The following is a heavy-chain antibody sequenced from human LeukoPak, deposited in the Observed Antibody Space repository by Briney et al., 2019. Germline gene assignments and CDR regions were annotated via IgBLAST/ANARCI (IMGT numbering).Heavy chain of an antibody. CDR1: GFTFSSHS. D-gene: IGHD3-3*01. J-gene: IGHJ4*02. V-gene: IGHV3-21*01. Sequence: GGSLRLSCAASGFTFSSHSMNWVRQAPGKGLEWVSYISSSSTYIYYAASVKGRFAISRDSARNSLFLQMNSLRAEGSGIYYCARDPRLEISGMVIDMLDYWGQGTLVTVSS. CDR3: ARDPRLEISGMVIDMLDY. CDR2: ISSSSTYI.